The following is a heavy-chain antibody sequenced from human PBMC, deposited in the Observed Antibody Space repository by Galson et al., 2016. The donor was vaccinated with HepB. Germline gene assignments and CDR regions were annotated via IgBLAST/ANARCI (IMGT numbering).Heavy chain of an antibody. V-gene: IGHV3-30*18. J-gene: IGHJ4*02. CDR3: AKGVYGGNSNPFDN. CDR1: GFTFSNYD. Sequence: SLRLSCAASGFTFSNYDLHWVRQAPGKGLEWVAVISYDGSNKYYVDSLKGRFTISRDNSKNTLYMQMNSLRAEDTAVYYCAKGVYGGNSNPFDNWGQGTLVTVSS. D-gene: IGHD4-23*01. CDR2: ISYDGSNK.